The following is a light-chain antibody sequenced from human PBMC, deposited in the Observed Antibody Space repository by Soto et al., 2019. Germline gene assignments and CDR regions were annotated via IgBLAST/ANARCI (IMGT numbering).Light chain of an antibody. J-gene: IGKJ1*01. Sequence: DIQMTQSPSSLSTSVGDRVTITCRASQAISIYLAWYQQKPGKVPKLLIYAASTLQSGVPSRFSGSGSGTDVTLTISSLQPEDVATYYCQKYSGAPPAFGQGTKVEI. V-gene: IGKV1-27*01. CDR1: QAISIY. CDR2: AAS. CDR3: QKYSGAPPA.